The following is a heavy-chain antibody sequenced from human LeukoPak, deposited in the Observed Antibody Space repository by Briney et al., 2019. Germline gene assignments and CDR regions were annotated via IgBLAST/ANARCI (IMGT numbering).Heavy chain of an antibody. CDR1: GITVSNYG. D-gene: IGHD3-10*01. V-gene: IGHV3-23*01. J-gene: IGHJ4*02. CDR3: AKRGIVIRGIIVIGFHKEAYYFDS. CDR2: NSGSGGST. Sequence: GGSLRLSCVVSGITVSNYGMSWVRQAPGKGLEWVSNNSGSGGSTAYADSVKGRFTISRDNSKNTLHLQVNSLRGEDTAVYFCAKRGIVIRGIIVIGFHKEAYYFDSWGQGTLVTVSS.